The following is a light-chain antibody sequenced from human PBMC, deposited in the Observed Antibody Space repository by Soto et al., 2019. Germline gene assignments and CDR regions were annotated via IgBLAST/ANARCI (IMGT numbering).Light chain of an antibody. CDR1: QSVSSTY. J-gene: IGKJ4*01. Sequence: EIVLTQSPGTLSLSPGERATLSYRASQSVSSTYLAWYQQKPGQAPRHLIYGASSRATGIPDRFSGSGSGTDFTLTISRLEPEDCAVYYCQQYESSPTTFGGGTKVEIK. V-gene: IGKV3-20*01. CDR2: GAS. CDR3: QQYESSPTT.